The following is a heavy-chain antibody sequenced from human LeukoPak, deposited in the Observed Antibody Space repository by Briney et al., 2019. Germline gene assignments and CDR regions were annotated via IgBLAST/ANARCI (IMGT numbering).Heavy chain of an antibody. D-gene: IGHD6-19*01. CDR2: IIPILGIA. CDR1: GGTFSSYA. CDR3: SRAGLAVPGASNFDH. Sequence: AASVKVSCKASGGTFSSYAISWVRQAPGQGLEWMGRIIPILGIANYAQKFQGRVTITADKSTSTAYMELSGLRSDDTAVYFCSRAGLAVPGASNFDHWGQGTLVIVSS. V-gene: IGHV1-69*04. J-gene: IGHJ4*02.